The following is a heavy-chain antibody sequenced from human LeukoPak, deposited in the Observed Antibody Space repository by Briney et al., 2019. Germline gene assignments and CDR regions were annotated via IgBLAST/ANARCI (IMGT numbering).Heavy chain of an antibody. J-gene: IGHJ4*02. CDR2: INIDGSWT. D-gene: IGHD2-8*01. CDR1: GNYW. V-gene: IGHV3-74*01. Sequence: GGSLRLSCAASGNYWMHWVRQAPGKGLVWVSHINIDGSWTSYEDPVNGRFNISKDKAKNTVYLQMNSLRAEDTAVYYCVSLYETYWGRGTLVSVSS. CDR3: VSLYETY.